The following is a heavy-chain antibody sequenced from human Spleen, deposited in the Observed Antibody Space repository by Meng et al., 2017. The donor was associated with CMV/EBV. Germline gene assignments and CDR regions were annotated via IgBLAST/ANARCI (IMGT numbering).Heavy chain of an antibody. CDR3: ARVSENNWFDP. CDR2: IYYNGDT. V-gene: IGHV4-61*03. CDR1: GGSLRSGGYY. J-gene: IGHJ5*02. D-gene: IGHD3-3*02. Sequence: SETLSLTCTVSGGSLRSGGYYWSWIRQPPGKGLEWIGYIYYNGDTNYNPSLKSRVTISVDTSKNHFSLRLNSVTAADTAVYYCARVSENNWFDPWGQGTLVTVSS.